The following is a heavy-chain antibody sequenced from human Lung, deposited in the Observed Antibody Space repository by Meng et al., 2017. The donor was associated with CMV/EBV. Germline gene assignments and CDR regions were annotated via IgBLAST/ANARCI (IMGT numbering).Heavy chain of an antibody. CDR2: IFHSGSA. Sequence: LXCTVSRGSISSDVHYWGWIRQPPGKGLEWIGNIFHSGSAYYNPSLKSRVSISVDTSKNQFSLKLSSVTAADTAMYYCARQGTAAAVTRSRTFDYWXQGTLVTVSS. D-gene: IGHD6-13*01. CDR3: ARQGTAAAVTRSRTFDY. CDR1: RGSISSDVHY. J-gene: IGHJ4*02. V-gene: IGHV4-39*01.